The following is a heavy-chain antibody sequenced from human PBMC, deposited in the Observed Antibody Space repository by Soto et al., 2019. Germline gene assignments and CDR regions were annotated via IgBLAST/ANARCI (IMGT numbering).Heavy chain of an antibody. CDR3: AREGGIVGATAADY. D-gene: IGHD1-26*01. CDR2: IYYSGTT. J-gene: IGHJ4*02. V-gene: IGHV4-31*03. CDR1: GGSISSGGYY. Sequence: QVQLQESGPGLVKPSQALSLTCTVSGGSISSGGYYWSWIRQHPGKGLEWIGYIYYSGTTYYNPSLKSRATISVDTSKNQFSLKLSSVTAADTAVYYCAREGGIVGATAADYWGQGTLVTVSS.